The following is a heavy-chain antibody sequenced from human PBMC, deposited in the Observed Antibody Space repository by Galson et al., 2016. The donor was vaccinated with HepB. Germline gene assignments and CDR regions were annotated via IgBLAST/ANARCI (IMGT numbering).Heavy chain of an antibody. V-gene: IGHV5-51*01. CDR2: IYPGDSDT. CDR3: ARQAVVDDAFYS. J-gene: IGHJ3*02. Sequence: QSGAEVKKPGESLKISCKGSGYYFTSYWIAWVRQMPGKGLEWLGIIYPGDSDTTYSPSFQGRVTISADKSLSTAYLQWSSLKASDTAMSYCARQAVVDDAFYSWGQGTKFTVAS. CDR1: GYYFTSYW. D-gene: IGHD2-21*01.